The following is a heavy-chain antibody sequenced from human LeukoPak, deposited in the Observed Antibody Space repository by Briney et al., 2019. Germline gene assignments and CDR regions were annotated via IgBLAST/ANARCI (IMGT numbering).Heavy chain of an antibody. V-gene: IGHV4-34*01. CDR3: ARGNYYDSSAYYPQ. D-gene: IGHD3-22*01. CDR1: GGSFSGYY. CDR2: INHSGST. Sequence: SETLSLTCAGYGGSFSGYYWSWIRQPPGKGLEWIGEINHSGSTNYNPSLKSRVTISVDTSKNQFSLELSSVTAADTAVYFCARGNYYDSSAYYPQWGQGTLVTVSS. J-gene: IGHJ4*02.